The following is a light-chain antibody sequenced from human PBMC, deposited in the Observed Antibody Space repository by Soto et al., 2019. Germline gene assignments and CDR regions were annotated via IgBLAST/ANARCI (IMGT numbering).Light chain of an antibody. J-gene: IGKJ1*01. V-gene: IGKV3-20*01. CDR2: GAS. CDR3: QQFESSVT. Sequence: EIVLTQSPGSLSLSPGERATLSCRASQSVSSTFFAWYQQRPGQAPRLLMYGASSRATGIPERFSGSGSGTGFALTISRLEPEDFGVYYCQQFESSVTFGQGTKVEI. CDR1: QSVSSTF.